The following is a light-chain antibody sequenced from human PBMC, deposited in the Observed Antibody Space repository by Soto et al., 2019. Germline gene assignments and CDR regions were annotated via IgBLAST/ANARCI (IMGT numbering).Light chain of an antibody. J-gene: IGKJ1*01. V-gene: IGKV1-39*01. CDR3: QQSYNTPLT. CDR1: QSISSW. CDR2: DAS. Sequence: DIQMTQSPSTLSASVGDRVTITCRARQSISSWLAWYQQKPGKAPKLLIYDASTLQSGVPSRFRGGASGTDFTLTISSLQLDDFATYYCQQSYNTPLTFGQGTKVEIK.